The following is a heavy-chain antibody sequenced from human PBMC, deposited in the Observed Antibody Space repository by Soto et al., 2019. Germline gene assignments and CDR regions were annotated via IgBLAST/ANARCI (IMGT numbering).Heavy chain of an antibody. Sequence: PSETLSLTCTVSGGSISSGGYYWRWIRQHPGKGLEWIGYIYYSGSTYYNPSLKSRVTISVDTSKNQFSLKLSSVTAADTAVYYCARDSSTSHGYYGLFDYWGQGTLVTVS. D-gene: IGHD4-17*01. CDR1: GGSISSGGYY. CDR2: IYYSGST. V-gene: IGHV4-31*03. J-gene: IGHJ4*02. CDR3: ARDSSTSHGYYGLFDY.